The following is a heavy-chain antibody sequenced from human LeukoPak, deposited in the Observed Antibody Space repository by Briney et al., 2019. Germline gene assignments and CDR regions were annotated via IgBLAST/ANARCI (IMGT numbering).Heavy chain of an antibody. J-gene: IGHJ3*02. Sequence: ASVKVSCKAAGYTFTGYYIFWLRQAPGQGLEWMGWINPNSGGTNYAQKFQGRVTMTRDTSISTAYMELSRLRSDDTAVYYCARDGGHIVVVTAIDAFDIWGQGTMVTVSS. CDR1: GYTFTGYY. V-gene: IGHV1-2*02. D-gene: IGHD2-21*02. CDR3: ARDGGHIVVVTAIDAFDI. CDR2: INPNSGGT.